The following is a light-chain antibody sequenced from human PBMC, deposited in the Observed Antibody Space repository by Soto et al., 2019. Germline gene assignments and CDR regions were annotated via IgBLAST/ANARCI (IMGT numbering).Light chain of an antibody. V-gene: IGLV2-8*01. CDR2: EVS. Sequence: QSALTQPPSASGSPGQSVTISCTGTSSDVGGYNYVSWYQQHPGKAPKLMIYEVSKRPSGVPDRFSGSKSGNTASLTVSGLQAEDEADYYCSSYAGSNSPYVFGNGTKVTVL. CDR1: SSDVGGYNY. CDR3: SSYAGSNSPYV. J-gene: IGLJ1*01.